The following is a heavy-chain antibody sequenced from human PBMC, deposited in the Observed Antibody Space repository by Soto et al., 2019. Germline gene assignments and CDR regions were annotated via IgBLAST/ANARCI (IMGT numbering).Heavy chain of an antibody. CDR1: GYTFTSYG. D-gene: IGHD3-10*01. Sequence: ASVKVSCKASGYTFTSYGISWVRHAPGQGLEWMGWISAYNGNTNYAQKLQGRVTMTTDTSTSTAYMELRSLRSDDTAVYYCAITPGSVWWFDPWGQGTLVTVPS. V-gene: IGHV1-18*01. CDR2: ISAYNGNT. CDR3: AITPGSVWWFDP. J-gene: IGHJ5*02.